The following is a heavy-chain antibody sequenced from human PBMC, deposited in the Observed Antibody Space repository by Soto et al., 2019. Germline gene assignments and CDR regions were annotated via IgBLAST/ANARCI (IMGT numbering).Heavy chain of an antibody. V-gene: IGHV3-9*01. D-gene: IGHD5-18*01. CDR2: ISWNSGSI. Sequence: EVQLVESGGGLVQPGRSLRLSCAASGFTFDDYAMHGVRQAPGKGLEWVSGISWNSGSIGYADSVKGRFTISRDNAKNSLYLQMNSLRVEDTALYYCAKDNRYSYGREFDYWGQGTLVTVSS. CDR1: GFTFDDYA. J-gene: IGHJ4*02. CDR3: AKDNRYSYGREFDY.